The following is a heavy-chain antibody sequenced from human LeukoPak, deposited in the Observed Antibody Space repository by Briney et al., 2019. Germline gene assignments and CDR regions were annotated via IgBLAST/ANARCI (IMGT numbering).Heavy chain of an antibody. D-gene: IGHD2-15*01. Sequence: GGSLRLSCAASGFTFSSYSMNWVRQAPGKGLEWVSSISSSSSYIYYADSVKGRFTISRDNAKNSLYLQMNSLRAEDTAVYYCARELRDYYYMDVWGKGTTVTVSS. J-gene: IGHJ6*03. CDR1: GFTFSSYS. CDR3: ARELRDYYYMDV. CDR2: ISSSSSYI. V-gene: IGHV3-21*01.